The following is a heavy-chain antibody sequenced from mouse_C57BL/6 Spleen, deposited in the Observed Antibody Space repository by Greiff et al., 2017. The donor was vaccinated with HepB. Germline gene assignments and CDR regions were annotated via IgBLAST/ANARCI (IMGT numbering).Heavy chain of an antibody. J-gene: IGHJ4*01. CDR3: ARDRRRSSAMDY. CDR2: ISDGGSYT. V-gene: IGHV5-4*01. CDR1: GFTFSSYA. Sequence: DVMLVESGGGLVKPGGSLKLSCAASGFTFSSYAMSWVRQTPEKRLEWVATISDGGSYTYYPDNVKGRFTISRDNAKNNLYLQMSHLKSEDTAMYYCARDRRRSSAMDYWGQGTSVTVSS.